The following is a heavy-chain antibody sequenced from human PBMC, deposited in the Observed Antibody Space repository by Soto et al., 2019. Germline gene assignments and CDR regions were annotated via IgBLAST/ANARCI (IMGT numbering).Heavy chain of an antibody. CDR2: IIPILGIA. J-gene: IGHJ4*02. Sequence: SVKVSCKASGGTFSSYTISWVRQAPGQGLEWMGRIIPILGIANYAQKFQGRVTITADKSTSTAYMELSSLRSEDTAVYYCAREGISSSWCDYWGQGTLVTVSS. D-gene: IGHD6-13*01. CDR1: GGTFSSYT. CDR3: AREGISSSWCDY. V-gene: IGHV1-69*04.